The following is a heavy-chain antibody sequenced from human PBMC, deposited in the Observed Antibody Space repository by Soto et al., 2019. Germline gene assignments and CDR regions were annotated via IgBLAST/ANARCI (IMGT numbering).Heavy chain of an antibody. Sequence: PGGSLRLSCAASGFTFDDYAMHWVRQAPGKGLEWVSAISGSGGSTYYADSVKGRFTISRDNSKNTLYLQMNSLRAEDTAVYYCAKLEDSSGYEAFDIWGQGTMVTVSS. CDR1: GFTFDDYA. CDR3: AKLEDSSGYEAFDI. D-gene: IGHD3-22*01. CDR2: ISGSGGST. V-gene: IGHV3-23*01. J-gene: IGHJ3*02.